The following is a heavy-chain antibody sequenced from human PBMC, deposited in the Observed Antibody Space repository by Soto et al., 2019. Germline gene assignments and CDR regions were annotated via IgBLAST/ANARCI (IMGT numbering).Heavy chain of an antibody. Sequence: VQVLESGGGLVQPGGSLRLSCTASEFTFRGSVMTWVRQAPGKGLEWVSTIGGGGATHYADSVEGRFTISRDDSKDTLFLQMNSLRAEDTAVYLCAREGFSSGQAGGFDSWGRGTMVTVSS. V-gene: IGHV3-23*01. D-gene: IGHD6-19*01. CDR3: AREGFSSGQAGGFDS. CDR2: IGGGGAT. J-gene: IGHJ3*02. CDR1: EFTFRGSV.